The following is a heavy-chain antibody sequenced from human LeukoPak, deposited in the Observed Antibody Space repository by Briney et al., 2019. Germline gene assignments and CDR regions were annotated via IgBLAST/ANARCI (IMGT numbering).Heavy chain of an antibody. CDR1: GYTFTSYG. Sequence: ASVTVSCKASGYTFTSYGISWVRQAPGQGLEWMGWISAYNGNTNYAQKLQGRVTMTTDTSTSTAYMELRSLRSDDTAVYYCARGPKFGPESITMIVVVITSGAFDIWGQGTMVTVSS. CDR3: ARGPKFGPESITMIVVVITSGAFDI. D-gene: IGHD3-22*01. J-gene: IGHJ3*02. V-gene: IGHV1-18*01. CDR2: ISAYNGNT.